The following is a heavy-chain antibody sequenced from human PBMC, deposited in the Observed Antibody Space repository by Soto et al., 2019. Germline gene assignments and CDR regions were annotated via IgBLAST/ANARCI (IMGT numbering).Heavy chain of an antibody. J-gene: IGHJ4*02. D-gene: IGHD2-8*01. CDR3: ARTGDSTNY. CDR2: ISYDGSNK. Sequence: QVQLVESGGGVVQPGRSLRLSCAASGFTFSSYAMHWVRQAPGNGLEWVAVISYDGSNKYYADSVKGRFTISRDNSKNTLYLQMNSLIAEDTAVYYCARTGDSTNYWGQGTLVTVSS. V-gene: IGHV3-30-3*01. CDR1: GFTFSSYA.